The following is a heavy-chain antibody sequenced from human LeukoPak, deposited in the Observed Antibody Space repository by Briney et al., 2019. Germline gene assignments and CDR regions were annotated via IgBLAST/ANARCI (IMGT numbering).Heavy chain of an antibody. J-gene: IGHJ5*02. CDR2: IIPIFGTA. Sequence: SVKVSCKASGGTFSSYAISWVRQAPGQGLEWMGRIIPIFGTANYAQKFQGGVTITTDESTSTAYMELSSLRSEDTAVYYCARAGAYSSSWSTENWFDPWGQGTLVTVSS. D-gene: IGHD6-13*01. CDR1: GGTFSSYA. CDR3: ARAGAYSSSWSTENWFDP. V-gene: IGHV1-69*05.